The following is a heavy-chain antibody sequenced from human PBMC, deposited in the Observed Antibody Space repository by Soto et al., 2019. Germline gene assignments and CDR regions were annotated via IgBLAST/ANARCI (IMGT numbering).Heavy chain of an antibody. CDR3: AKAPAAAGTPGYFQH. J-gene: IGHJ1*01. Sequence: EVQLVESGGGLVQPGRSLRLSCAASGFTFDDYAMHWVRQAPGKGLEWVSGISWNSGSIGYADSVKGRFTISRDNAKNSLYLLMNSLRAEDTALYYCAKAPAAAGTPGYFQHWGQGTLVTVSS. V-gene: IGHV3-9*01. D-gene: IGHD6-13*01. CDR1: GFTFDDYA. CDR2: ISWNSGSI.